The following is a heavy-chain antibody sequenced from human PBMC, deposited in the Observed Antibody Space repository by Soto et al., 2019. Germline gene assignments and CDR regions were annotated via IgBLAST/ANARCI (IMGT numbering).Heavy chain of an antibody. CDR3: AKGHRDDLVGATTGGWYFDL. V-gene: IGHV3-30*18. CDR1: GFTFSTYG. J-gene: IGHJ2*01. Sequence: QVQLVESGGGVVQPGRSLRLSCAASGFTFSTYGMHWVRQAPGKGLEWVAVISYDGSKKYYADSVKGRFTISRDNSKNTLYLQINSLRAEGTAIYYCAKGHRDDLVGATTGGWYFDLWGRGTLVTVSS. CDR2: ISYDGSKK. D-gene: IGHD1-26*01.